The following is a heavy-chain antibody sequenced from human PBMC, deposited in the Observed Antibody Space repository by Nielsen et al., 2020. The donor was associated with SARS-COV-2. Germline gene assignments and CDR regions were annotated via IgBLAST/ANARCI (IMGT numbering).Heavy chain of an antibody. J-gene: IGHJ6*02. D-gene: IGHD3-10*01. CDR2: INPNSGGT. Sequence: ASVKVSCKASGYTFTGYYMHWVRQAPGQGLEWMGRINPNSGGTNYAQKFQGRVTMTRDTSISTAYMELSRLRSDDTAVYYCASYLYYYGSGQNTADYYYGMDVWGQGTTVTVSS. CDR3: ASYLYYYGSGQNTADYYYGMDV. CDR1: GYTFTGYY. V-gene: IGHV1-2*06.